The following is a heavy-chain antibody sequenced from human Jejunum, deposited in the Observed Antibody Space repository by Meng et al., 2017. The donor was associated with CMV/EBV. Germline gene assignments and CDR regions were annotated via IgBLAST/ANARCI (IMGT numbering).Heavy chain of an antibody. CDR3: AREGTLSFSLDS. CDR2: ISYNGGRT. J-gene: IGHJ4*02. D-gene: IGHD3-10*01. Sequence: GAGFTFSNYPLHGVRQAPGKGLEWVAYISYNGGRTYDADSVKGRFTISRDNSKNTVYLQMTSLRADDTAVYYCAREGTLSFSLDSWGQGTLVTVSS. V-gene: IGHV3-30*04. CDR1: GFTFSNYP.